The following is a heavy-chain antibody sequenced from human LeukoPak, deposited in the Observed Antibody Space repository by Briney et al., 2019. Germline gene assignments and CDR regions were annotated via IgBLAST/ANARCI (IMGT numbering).Heavy chain of an antibody. CDR1: GFTFSSYA. CDR3: ASLPPPRGYSGLGSYYDFDY. J-gene: IGHJ4*02. V-gene: IGHV3-30*04. CDR2: ISYDGSNK. D-gene: IGHD3-10*01. Sequence: GGSLRLSCAASGFTFSSYAMHWVRQAPGKGLEWVAVISYDGSNKYYADSVKGRFTISRDNSKNTLYLQMNSLRAEDTALYYCASLPPPRGYSGLGSYYDFDYWGQGTLVTVSS.